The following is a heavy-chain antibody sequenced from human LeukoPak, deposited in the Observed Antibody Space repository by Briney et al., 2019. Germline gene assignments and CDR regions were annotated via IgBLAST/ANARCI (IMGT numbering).Heavy chain of an antibody. CDR1: GFTFSSYS. Sequence: GGSLRLSCAASGFTFSSYSMNWVRQAPGKGLEWVSSISSSSSYTYYADSVKGRFTISRDNAKNSLYLQMNSLRAEDTAVYYCARDLGGDFWSGYWYYYYYGMDVWGQGTTVTVSS. CDR3: ARDLGGDFWSGYWYYYYYGMDV. J-gene: IGHJ6*02. CDR2: ISSSSSYT. V-gene: IGHV3-21*01. D-gene: IGHD3-3*01.